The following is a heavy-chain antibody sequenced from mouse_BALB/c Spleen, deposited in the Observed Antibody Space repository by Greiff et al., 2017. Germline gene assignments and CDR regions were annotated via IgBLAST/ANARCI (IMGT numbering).Heavy chain of an antibody. CDR1: GYTFTSYW. V-gene: IGHV1-69*02. CDR3: ARCNDYDVYYFDY. Sequence: QVQLQQPGAELVKPGASVKLSCKASGYTFTSYWMHWVKQRPGQGLEWIGEIDPSDSYTNYNQKFKGKATLTVDKSSSTAYMQLSSLTSEDSAVYYCARCNDYDVYYFDYWGQGTTLTVSS. CDR2: IDPSDSYT. D-gene: IGHD2-4*01. J-gene: IGHJ2*01.